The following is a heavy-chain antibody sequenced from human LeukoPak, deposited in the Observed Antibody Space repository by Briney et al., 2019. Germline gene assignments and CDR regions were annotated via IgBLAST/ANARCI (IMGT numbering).Heavy chain of an antibody. Sequence: SETLSLTCTVSGGFISSYYWSWIRQPPGKGLEWIGYIYYSGSTNYNPSLKSRVTISVDTSKNQFSLKLSSVTAADTAVYYCARERGAYWGQGTLVTVSS. J-gene: IGHJ4*02. CDR1: GGFISSYY. CDR2: IYYSGST. D-gene: IGHD1-26*01. CDR3: ARERGAY. V-gene: IGHV4-59*01.